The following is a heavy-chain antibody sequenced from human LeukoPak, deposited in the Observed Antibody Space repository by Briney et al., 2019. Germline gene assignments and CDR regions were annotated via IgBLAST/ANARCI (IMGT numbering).Heavy chain of an antibody. CDR2: INPNSGGT. V-gene: IGHV1-2*02. Sequence: ASVKVSCKASGYTFTSYDINWVRQATGQGLEWMGWINPNSGGTNYAQKFQGRVTMTRDTSISTAYMELSRLRSDDTAVYYCARDLGTEGSSYYYYMDVWGEGTTVTVSS. CDR1: GYTFTSYD. J-gene: IGHJ6*03. CDR3: ARDLGTEGSSYYYYMDV. D-gene: IGHD6-6*01.